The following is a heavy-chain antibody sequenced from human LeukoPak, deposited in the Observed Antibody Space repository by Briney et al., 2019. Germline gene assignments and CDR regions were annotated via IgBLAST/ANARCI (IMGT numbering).Heavy chain of an antibody. J-gene: IGHJ6*03. Sequence: PSETLSLTCTVSGGSISSGGYSWSWIRQPPGKGLEWIGYIFYSGSTCYNPSLKCRVTISVDTSKNQFSLKLSSVTAADTAVYYCARVSTTVRGTMDFYYYFLDVWGKGTTVTISS. CDR3: ARVSTTVRGTMDFYYYFLDV. CDR1: GGSISSGGYS. CDR2: IFYSGST. D-gene: IGHD3-10*01. V-gene: IGHV4-30-4*07.